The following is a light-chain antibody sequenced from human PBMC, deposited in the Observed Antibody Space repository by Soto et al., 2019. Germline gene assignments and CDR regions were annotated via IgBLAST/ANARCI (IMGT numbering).Light chain of an antibody. CDR3: QQYNNWPPIT. CDR2: GAS. CDR1: QSVSSN. J-gene: IGKJ5*01. Sequence: EIVMTQSPATLSVSPGERATLSCRASQSVSSNLSGYQQKPGQAPRLLIYGASTRATGIPARFSGSRSGTEFTLTISSMQSEDFAVYYCQQYNNWPPITFGQGTRLEIK. V-gene: IGKV3-15*01.